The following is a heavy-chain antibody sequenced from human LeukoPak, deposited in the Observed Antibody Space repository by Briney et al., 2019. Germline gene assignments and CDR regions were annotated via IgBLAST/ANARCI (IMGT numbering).Heavy chain of an antibody. D-gene: IGHD4-23*01. Sequence: GGSLRLSCAASGFTLTNYWMNWVRHAPGKGLEWVSRINSDGSNTGYADSVKGRFTISRDNAKNTLYLQMNSLRAEDTAVYYCARVSDYGGVALDYWGQGTLVTVSS. CDR2: INSDGSNT. CDR1: GFTLTNYW. J-gene: IGHJ4*02. CDR3: ARVSDYGGVALDY. V-gene: IGHV3-74*01.